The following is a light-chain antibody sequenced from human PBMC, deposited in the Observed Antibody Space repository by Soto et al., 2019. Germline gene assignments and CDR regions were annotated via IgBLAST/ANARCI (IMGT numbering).Light chain of an antibody. CDR2: EAT. CDR1: SNDVGGYDL. V-gene: IGLV2-23*02. Sequence: QSALTQPASVSGSPGQSITISCTGTSNDVGGYDLVSWYQHHPGKAPKLIIYEATKRPSGVSDRFSGSKSGNTASLTISAPPAEDEADYSCCSFAGGATFVFGGGTKLTVL. CDR3: CSFAGGATFV. J-gene: IGLJ2*01.